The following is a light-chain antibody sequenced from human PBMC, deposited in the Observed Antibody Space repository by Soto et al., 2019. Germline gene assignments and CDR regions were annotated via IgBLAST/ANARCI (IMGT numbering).Light chain of an antibody. CDR1: SSDIGAGYH. CDR2: GNT. CDR3: QSYDSSLSGYV. Sequence: QSVLTQPPSVSGAPGQRVTISCTGSSSDIGAGYHVHWYQQLPGTAPKLLIYGNTNRPSGVPDRFSGSKSGTSASLAITGLQAEDEADYYCQSYDSSLSGYVFGTGTNVTVL. J-gene: IGLJ1*01. V-gene: IGLV1-40*01.